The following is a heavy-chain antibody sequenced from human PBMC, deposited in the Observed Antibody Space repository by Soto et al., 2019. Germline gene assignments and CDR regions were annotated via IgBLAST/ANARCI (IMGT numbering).Heavy chain of an antibody. CDR1: GGTFRRYA. D-gene: IGHD3-22*01. CDR3: ARDPYDSSGYYSYDAFDI. V-gene: IGHV1-69*13. Sequence: SVKVSGKASGGTFRRYAIGGVRQAPGQGLEWMGGIIPIFGTANYAQKFQGRVTITADESTSTAYMELSSLRSEDTAVYYCARDPYDSSGYYSYDAFDIWGQGTMVTVSS. CDR2: IIPIFGTA. J-gene: IGHJ3*02.